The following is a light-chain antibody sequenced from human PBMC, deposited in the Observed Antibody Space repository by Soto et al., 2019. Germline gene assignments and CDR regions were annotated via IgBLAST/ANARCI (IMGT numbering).Light chain of an antibody. CDR3: CSYAGGPYV. V-gene: IGLV2-11*01. CDR2: DVS. CDR1: SSDVGGYNY. J-gene: IGLJ1*01. Sequence: QSALTQPRSVSGSPGQSVTISCTGTSSDVGGYNYVSWYQQHPGKAPKLIICDVSKRPSGVPDRFSGSKSGNTASLTISGLQAEDAADYYCCSYAGGPYVFGTGTKVTVL.